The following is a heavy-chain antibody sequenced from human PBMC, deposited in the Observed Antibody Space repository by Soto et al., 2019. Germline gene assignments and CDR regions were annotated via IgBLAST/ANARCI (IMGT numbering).Heavy chain of an antibody. CDR3: ARISQSDFWSGYYYFFDY. D-gene: IGHD3-3*01. V-gene: IGHV1-18*01. Sequence: QVHLVQSGAEVEKPGASVKVSCKASGDTFTDYGISWVRQVPGQGLQWMGWITAFNGNTKYAQQFQGRVTMTTDTSTSTAYMVLRSLESDDTAVYYCARISQSDFWSGYYYFFDYWGQGTLVTVSS. J-gene: IGHJ4*02. CDR2: ITAFNGNT. CDR1: GDTFTDYG.